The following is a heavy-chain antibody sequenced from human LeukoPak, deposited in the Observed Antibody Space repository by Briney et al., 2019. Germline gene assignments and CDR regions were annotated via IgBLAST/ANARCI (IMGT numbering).Heavy chain of an antibody. V-gene: IGHV3-74*01. CDR1: GFTFTSYW. J-gene: IGHJ4*02. CDR3: ARGYSVRGDY. Sequence: QPGGSLRLSGAAPGFTFTSYWMPWVRQVPGKGLVWVSRIHSDGTSTNYADSVKGRFTISRDNAKNTLYLQMNSLRVEDTAVYYCARGYSVRGDYWGQGTLVTVSS. CDR2: IHSDGTST. D-gene: IGHD2-21*01.